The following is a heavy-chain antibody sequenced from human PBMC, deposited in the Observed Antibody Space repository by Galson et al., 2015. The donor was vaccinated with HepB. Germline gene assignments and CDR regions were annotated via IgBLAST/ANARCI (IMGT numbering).Heavy chain of an antibody. Sequence: SVKVSCKASGYTFTSYATHWVRQAPGQRLEWMGWIDTDTGNTTYSQKFQGRVTITRDTSASTAYMELSSLRSEDTAVYYCAREEGWKEEGPFDYWGQGTLVTVSS. CDR1: GYTFTSYA. CDR3: AREEGWKEEGPFDY. D-gene: IGHD1-1*01. CDR2: IDTDTGNT. V-gene: IGHV1-3*04. J-gene: IGHJ4*02.